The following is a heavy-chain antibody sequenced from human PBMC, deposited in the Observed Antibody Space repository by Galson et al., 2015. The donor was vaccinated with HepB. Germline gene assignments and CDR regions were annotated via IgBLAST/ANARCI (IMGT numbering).Heavy chain of an antibody. CDR2: IFSNDEK. CDR1: GVSLRNARMG. J-gene: IGHJ3*02. D-gene: IGHD6-19*01. V-gene: IGHV2-26*01. CDR3: ARILLGAVADAFDI. Sequence: PALVKPTQTLTLTCTVSGVSLRNARMGVSWIRQPPGKALEWLAHIFSNDEKSYSTSLKSRLTISKDTSKSPVVLTMTNMDPVDTATYYCARILLGAVADAFDIWGQGTMVTVSS.